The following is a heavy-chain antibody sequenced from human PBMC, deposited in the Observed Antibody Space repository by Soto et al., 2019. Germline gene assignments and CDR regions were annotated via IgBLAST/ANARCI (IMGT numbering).Heavy chain of an antibody. J-gene: IGHJ6*02. V-gene: IGHV4-34*01. CDR2: INHSGST. CDR1: GGSFSGYY. CDR3: ARGRHGPGRYDYVWGSYRSYYYYGMDV. Sequence: QVQLQQWGAGLLKPSETLSLTCAVYGGSFSGYYWSWIRQPPGKGLEWIGEINHSGSTNYNPSLKSRVTISVDTSKNQFSLKLSSVTAADTAVYYCARGRHGPGRYDYVWGSYRSYYYYGMDVWGQGTTVTVSS. D-gene: IGHD3-16*02.